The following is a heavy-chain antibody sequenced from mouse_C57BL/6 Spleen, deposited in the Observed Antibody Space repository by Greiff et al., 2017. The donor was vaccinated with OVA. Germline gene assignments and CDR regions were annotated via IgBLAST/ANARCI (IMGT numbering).Heavy chain of an antibody. V-gene: IGHV1-36*01. CDR3: ASEDYDYDSYYAMDY. Sequence: VQLQQSGPVLVKPGPSVKISCKASGFTFTDYYMHWVKQSHGKSLEWIGLVYPYNGGTSYTQKFKGKATLTVDTSSSTAYMELNSLTSEDSAVYNCASEDYDYDSYYAMDYWGQGTSVTVSS. J-gene: IGHJ4*01. D-gene: IGHD2-4*01. CDR2: VYPYNGGT. CDR1: GFTFTDYY.